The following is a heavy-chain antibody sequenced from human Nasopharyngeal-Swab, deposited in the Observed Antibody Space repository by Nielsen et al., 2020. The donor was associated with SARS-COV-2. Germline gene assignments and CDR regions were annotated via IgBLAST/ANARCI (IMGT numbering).Heavy chain of an antibody. J-gene: IGHJ4*02. V-gene: IGHV3-21*01. CDR3: ARDPFSGY. D-gene: IGHD3-10*01. CDR2: ISSSSSYI. CDR1: GFTFSSYS. Sequence: GESLKIYCAASGFTFSSYSMNWVRQAPGKGLEWVSSISSSSSYIYYADSVKGRFTISRDNAKNSLYLQMNSLRAEDTAVYYCARDPFSGYWGQGTLVTVSS.